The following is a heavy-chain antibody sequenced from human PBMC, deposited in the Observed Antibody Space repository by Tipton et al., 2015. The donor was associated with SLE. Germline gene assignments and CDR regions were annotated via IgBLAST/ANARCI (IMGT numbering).Heavy chain of an antibody. J-gene: IGHJ6*03. V-gene: IGHV4-59*11. CDR2: IYNSGIT. CDR3: ARGREWNWSPYYMDV. D-gene: IGHD1-1*01. CDR1: GGSFSSHY. Sequence: TLSLTCTVSGGSFSSHYWSWIRQPPGKGLEWIGDIYNSGITNYNPSLKGRVTMSVDTSRDQFSLTLNSVTAADTGIYYCARGREWNWSPYYMDVWGKGTTVTVSS.